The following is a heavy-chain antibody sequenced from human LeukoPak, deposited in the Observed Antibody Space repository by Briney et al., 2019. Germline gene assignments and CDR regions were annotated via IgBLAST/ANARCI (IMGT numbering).Heavy chain of an antibody. V-gene: IGHV3-48*01. D-gene: IGHD3-9*01. CDR1: GFTSSSYA. J-gene: IGHJ4*02. CDR2: VKSGNYDI. CDR3: ARDSDWAFDY. Sequence: GGSLRLSCAASGFTSSSYAMNWVRQAPGKGLEWLSYVKSGNYDIQYADSVTGRFTVSRDSATNSLYLQMNDLKAEDTAVYYCARDSDWAFDYWGQGSLVTVSS.